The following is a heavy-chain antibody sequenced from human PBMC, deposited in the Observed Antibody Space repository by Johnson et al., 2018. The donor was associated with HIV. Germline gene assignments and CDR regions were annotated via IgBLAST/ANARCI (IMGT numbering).Heavy chain of an antibody. J-gene: IGHJ3*02. CDR3: ARERRANWDPNDAFDI. CDR2: IYRAGST. V-gene: IGHV3-66*01. D-gene: IGHD7-27*01. CDR1: GFSISSNY. Sequence: MLLVESGGGLVKPGGSLRLSCAASGFSISSNYMSWIRQAPGKGLEWVSVIYRAGSTYYADSVKDRFTISRDISKNTIYLQMNSLRAEDTAVYYCARERRANWDPNDAFDIWGQGTTVTVSS.